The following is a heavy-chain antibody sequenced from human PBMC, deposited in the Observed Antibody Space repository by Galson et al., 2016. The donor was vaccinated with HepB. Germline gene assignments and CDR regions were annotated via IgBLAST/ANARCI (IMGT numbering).Heavy chain of an antibody. D-gene: IGHD1-20*01. J-gene: IGHJ4*02. CDR1: GGSFSDYF. CDR2: SNHSGIT. V-gene: IGHV4-34*01. Sequence: SETLSLTCAVYGGSFSDYFWIWIRQPPGKGLEWIGESNHSGITNYSPSLKSRVTISVDTSKNQFSLKLTSVTAADTAMYYCATYHVTETTIIDYWGQGTLVTVSS. CDR3: ATYHVTETTIIDY.